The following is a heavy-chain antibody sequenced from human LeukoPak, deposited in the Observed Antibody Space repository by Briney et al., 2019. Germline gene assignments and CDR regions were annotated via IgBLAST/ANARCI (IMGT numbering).Heavy chain of an antibody. D-gene: IGHD6-19*01. Sequence: GGSLRLSCAASGFTFDDYAMHWVRQAPGKGLEWVSGISWNSGSIGYADSVKGRFTISRDNAKNSLYLQMNSLRAEDTALYYCAKDKTADSSGWYGHWGQGTLVTVSS. CDR1: GFTFDDYA. V-gene: IGHV3-9*01. CDR2: ISWNSGSI. CDR3: AKDKTADSSGWYGH. J-gene: IGHJ4*02.